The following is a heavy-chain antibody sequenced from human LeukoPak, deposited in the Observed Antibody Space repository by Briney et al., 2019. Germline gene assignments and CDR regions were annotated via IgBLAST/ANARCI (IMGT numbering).Heavy chain of an antibody. CDR2: INHSGST. D-gene: IGHD4-17*01. J-gene: IGHJ3*02. Sequence: SETLSLTCAVYGGSFSGYYWSWIRQPPGKGLEWIGEINHSGSTNYNPSLKSRVTISVDTSKNQFSLKLSSVTAADTAVYYCARHVTVTTPLGAFDIWGQGTMATVSS. CDR3: ARHVTVTTPLGAFDI. V-gene: IGHV4-34*01. CDR1: GGSFSGYY.